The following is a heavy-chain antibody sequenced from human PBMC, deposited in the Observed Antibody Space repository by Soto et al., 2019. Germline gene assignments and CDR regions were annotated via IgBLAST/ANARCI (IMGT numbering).Heavy chain of an antibody. CDR1: GGSISSGDYY. CDR3: ARGPIYCSSTSCYSYYFDY. Sequence: QVQLQESGPGLVKPSQTLSLTCTVSGGSISSGDYYWSWIRQPPGKGLEWIGYIYYSGSTYYNPSHKRRVTISVDTSKNQFSLKLSSVTAADTAVYYCARGPIYCSSTSCYSYYFDYWGQGTLVTVSS. V-gene: IGHV4-30-4*01. CDR2: IYYSGST. J-gene: IGHJ4*02. D-gene: IGHD2-2*02.